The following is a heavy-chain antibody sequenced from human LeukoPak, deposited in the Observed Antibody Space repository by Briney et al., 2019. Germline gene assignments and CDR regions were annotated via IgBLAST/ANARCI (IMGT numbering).Heavy chain of an antibody. Sequence: PGGSLRLSCAASGFTFSSHWMSWVRQAPGKGLEWVSAISGSGGSTYYADSVKGRFTISRDNSKNTLYLQMNSLRAEDTAVYYCSGSGSYEDDAFDIWGQGTMVTVSS. V-gene: IGHV3-23*01. D-gene: IGHD3-10*01. CDR2: ISGSGGST. CDR1: GFTFSSHW. J-gene: IGHJ3*02. CDR3: SGSGSYEDDAFDI.